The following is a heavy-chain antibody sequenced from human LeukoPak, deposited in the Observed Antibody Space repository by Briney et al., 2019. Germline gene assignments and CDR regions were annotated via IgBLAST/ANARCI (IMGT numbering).Heavy chain of an antibody. CDR2: IKHSGST. Sequence: PSETLSLTCAVYGGSFSGYYWSWIRQPPEKGLEWIGEIKHSGSTNYNPSLKSRVTISVDTSKNQFSLKLSSVTAADTAVYYCARHRFGSSWYGAEYFQHWGQGTLVTVSS. V-gene: IGHV4-34*01. CDR3: ARHRFGSSWYGAEYFQH. J-gene: IGHJ1*01. CDR1: GGSFSGYY. D-gene: IGHD6-13*01.